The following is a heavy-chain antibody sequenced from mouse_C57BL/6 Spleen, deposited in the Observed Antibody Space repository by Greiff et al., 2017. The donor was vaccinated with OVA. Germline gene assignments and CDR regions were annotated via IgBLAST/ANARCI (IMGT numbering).Heavy chain of an antibody. Sequence: QVQLQQPGAELVMPGASVKLSCKASGYTFTSYWMHWVKQRPGQGLEWIGEIDPSDSYTNYNQKFKGKSTLTVDKSSSTAYMQLSSLTSEDSAVYYCARSNDMDYWGQGTSVTVSS. CDR2: IDPSDSYT. V-gene: IGHV1-69*01. J-gene: IGHJ4*01. CDR1: GYTFTSYW. CDR3: ARSNDMDY.